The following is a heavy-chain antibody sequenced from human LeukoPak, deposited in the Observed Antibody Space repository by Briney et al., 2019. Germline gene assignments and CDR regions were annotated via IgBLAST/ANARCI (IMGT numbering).Heavy chain of an antibody. CDR2: INPNSGGT. J-gene: IGHJ4*02. D-gene: IGHD3-10*01. CDR3: ARAMATLRRYYFDY. CDR1: GYTFTGYY. V-gene: IGHV1-2*02. Sequence: ASVKVSCKASGYTFTGYYMHWVRQAPGQGLEWMGWINPNSGGTNYAQKFQGRVTMTRDTSISTAYMELSRLRSDDTAVYYCARAMATLRRYYFDYWGQGTLVTVSS.